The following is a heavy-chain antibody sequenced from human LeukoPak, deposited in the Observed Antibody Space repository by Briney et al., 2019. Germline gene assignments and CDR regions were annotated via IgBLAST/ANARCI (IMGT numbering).Heavy chain of an antibody. D-gene: IGHD3-22*01. J-gene: IGHJ2*01. CDR1: GYTFTGYD. V-gene: IGHV1-8*01. CDR2: MNPNSGNT. CDR3: ARWPRVWYYDSSGYDWYFDL. Sequence: ASVKVSCKASGYTFTGYDINWVRQATGQGLEWMGWMNPNSGNTGYAQKFQGRVTMTRNTSISTAYMELSSLRSEDTAVYYCARWPRVWYYDSSGYDWYFDLWGRGTLVTVSS.